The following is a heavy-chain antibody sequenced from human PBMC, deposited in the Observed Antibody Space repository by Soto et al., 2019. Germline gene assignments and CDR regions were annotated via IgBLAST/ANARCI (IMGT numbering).Heavy chain of an antibody. V-gene: IGHV1-2*02. CDR2: ISAYSGGT. CDR1: GYTFTSYG. J-gene: IGHJ6*02. D-gene: IGHD1-7*01. CDR3: ARKLELRGSYYYYYDMDV. Sequence: ASVKVSCKASGYTFTSYGISWVRQAPGQGLEWMGWISAYSGGTNYAQKFQGRVTMTRDTSISTAYMELSRLRSDDTAVYYCARKLELRGSYYYYYDMDVWGQGTTATVSS.